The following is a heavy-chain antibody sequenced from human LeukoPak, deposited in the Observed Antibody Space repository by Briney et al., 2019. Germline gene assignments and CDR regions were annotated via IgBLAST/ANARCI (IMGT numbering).Heavy chain of an antibody. CDR2: IYYSGST. Sequence: PSETLSLTCTVSGGSISSYYWSWIRQPPGKGLEWIGYIYYSGSTNYNPSLKSRVTISVDTSKNQFSLKLSSVTAVDTAVYYCARVPTYCSSTSCYIDYWGQGTLVTVSS. V-gene: IGHV4-59*01. D-gene: IGHD2-2*02. J-gene: IGHJ4*02. CDR3: ARVPTYCSSTSCYIDY. CDR1: GGSISSYY.